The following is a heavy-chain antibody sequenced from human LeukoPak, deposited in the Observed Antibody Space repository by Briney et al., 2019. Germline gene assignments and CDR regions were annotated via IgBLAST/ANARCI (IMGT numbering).Heavy chain of an antibody. CDR2: ISYDGSNK. Sequence: TGGSLRLSCAASGFTFSSYGMHWVRQAPGKGLEWVAVISYDGSNKDYADSVKGRFTISRDNFKNTLYLQMNSLRAEDTAVYYCAKGLAEYIAVAAGEFYYWGQGTLVTVSS. V-gene: IGHV3-30*18. J-gene: IGHJ4*02. CDR1: GFTFSSYG. CDR3: AKGLAEYIAVAAGEFYY. D-gene: IGHD6-19*01.